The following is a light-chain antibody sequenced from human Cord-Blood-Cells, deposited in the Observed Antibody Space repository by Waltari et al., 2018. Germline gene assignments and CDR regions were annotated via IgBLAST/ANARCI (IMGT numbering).Light chain of an antibody. Sequence: DIQMTQSPSSLSASVGDRVTITCQASQDISNYLNWYQQKPGKAPKLLIYDASNLETGVPSRFSGSGSGTYFTFTISSLQPEDIATYYCQQYDNLGYTFGQGTKLEIK. CDR3: QQYDNLGYT. V-gene: IGKV1-33*01. J-gene: IGKJ2*01. CDR2: DAS. CDR1: QDISNY.